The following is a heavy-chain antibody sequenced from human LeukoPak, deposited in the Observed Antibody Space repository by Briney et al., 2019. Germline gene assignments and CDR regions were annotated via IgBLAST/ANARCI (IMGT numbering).Heavy chain of an antibody. CDR1: GYSISSGYY. D-gene: IGHD3-22*01. V-gene: IGHV4-38-2*02. J-gene: IGHJ4*02. Sequence: PSETLSLTCTVSGYSISSGYYWGWIRQPPGKGLEWIGSIYHSGSTYYNPSLKSRVTISVDTSKNQFSLKLSSVTAADTAVYCCARRGRNMIVTGSYYWGQGTLVTVSS. CDR2: IYHSGST. CDR3: ARRGRNMIVTGSYY.